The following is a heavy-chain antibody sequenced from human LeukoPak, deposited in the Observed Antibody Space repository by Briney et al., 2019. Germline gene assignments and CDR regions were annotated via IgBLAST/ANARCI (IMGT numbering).Heavy chain of an antibody. J-gene: IGHJ2*01. Sequence: GGSLRLSCAASGFTFSDYYMTWVRQAPGKGLEWVSYIGSSGSPIYYADSVKGRFTISRDNAKNSLYLQMNSLRAEDTAVYYCARDSSGIAAAGHYWYFDLWGRGTLVTVSS. CDR2: IGSSGSPI. D-gene: IGHD6-13*01. V-gene: IGHV3-11*04. CDR3: ARDSSGIAAAGHYWYFDL. CDR1: GFTFSDYY.